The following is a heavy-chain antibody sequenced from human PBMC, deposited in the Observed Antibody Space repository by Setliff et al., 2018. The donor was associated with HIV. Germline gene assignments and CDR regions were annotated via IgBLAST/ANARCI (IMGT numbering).Heavy chain of an antibody. CDR2: IYYGGST. CDR3: ARGVPLLPPHY. J-gene: IGHJ4*02. D-gene: IGHD2-21*02. V-gene: IGHV4-61*01. CDR1: GGSVGSGSYY. Sequence: SETLSLTCTVSGGSVGSGSYYWSWIRQSPGKGLEWIGYIYYGGSTDYNPALKNRVAILVDTSKSQFSLKLSSVTAADTAVYYCARGVPLLPPHYWGQGTLVTVSS.